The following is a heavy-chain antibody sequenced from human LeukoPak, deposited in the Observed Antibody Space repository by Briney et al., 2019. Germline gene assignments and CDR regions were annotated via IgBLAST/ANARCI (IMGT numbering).Heavy chain of an antibody. D-gene: IGHD6-13*01. CDR2: INSDGSST. J-gene: IGHJ4*02. Sequence: GGSLRLSCAASGFTFSSYWMHWVRQAPGKGLEWVSRINSDGSSTSYADSVKGRFTISRDNAKNTLYLQMNSLRAEDTAVYYCARVEIAAALDFDYWGQGTLVTVSS. CDR3: ARVEIAAALDFDY. V-gene: IGHV3-74*01. CDR1: GFTFSSYW.